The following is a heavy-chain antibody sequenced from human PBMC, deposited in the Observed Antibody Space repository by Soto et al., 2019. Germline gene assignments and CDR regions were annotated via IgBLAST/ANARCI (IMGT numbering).Heavy chain of an antibody. V-gene: IGHV3-66*01. D-gene: IGHD2-2*01. CDR3: AIGPQVGICTS. Sequence: WSMGLSCASSGVSLSIKVVALVLKVPGQGLDWVSIFFSGGSTYYSESVRGRFTISRDNSKNTLYLQMNNLRVEDTAVYYCAIGPQVGICTSWGQGTLVTVSS. CDR1: GVSLSIKV. J-gene: IGHJ4*02. CDR2: FFSGGST.